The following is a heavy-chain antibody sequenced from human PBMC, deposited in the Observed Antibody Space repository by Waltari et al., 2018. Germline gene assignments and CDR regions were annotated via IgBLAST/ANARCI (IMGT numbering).Heavy chain of an antibody. CDR3: ASIAAAGISGMDV. V-gene: IGHV4-34*01. CDR2: INHSGST. Sequence: QVQLQQWGAGLLKPSETLSLTCAVYGGSFSGYYWSWIRQPPGKGLEWIGEINHSGSTNYNPSLKSRVTISVDTSKNQFSLKLSSVTAADTAVYYCASIAAAGISGMDVWGQGTTVTVSS. D-gene: IGHD6-13*01. J-gene: IGHJ6*02. CDR1: GGSFSGYY.